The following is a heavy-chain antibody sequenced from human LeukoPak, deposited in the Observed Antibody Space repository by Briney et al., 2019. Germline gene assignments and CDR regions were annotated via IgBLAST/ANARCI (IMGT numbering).Heavy chain of an antibody. J-gene: IGHJ5*02. D-gene: IGHD2-21*02. V-gene: IGHV4-31*03. CDR2: IYYSGST. Sequence: SQTLSLTCTVSGGSISSGGYYWSWIRQHPGKGLEWIGYIYYSGSTYYNPSFKSRVTISVDTSKNQFSLKLSSVTAADTAVYYCAREVAYCGGDCYNWFDPWGQGTLVTVSS. CDR3: AREVAYCGGDCYNWFDP. CDR1: GGSISSGGYY.